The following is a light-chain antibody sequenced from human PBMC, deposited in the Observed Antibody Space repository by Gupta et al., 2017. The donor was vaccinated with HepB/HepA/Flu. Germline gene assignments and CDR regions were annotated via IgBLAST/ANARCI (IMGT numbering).Light chain of an antibody. CDR3: QQYNNWPPYT. J-gene: IGKJ2*01. CDR1: QSVSSN. Sequence: EIVMTQSPATLSVSPGERVTLSCRASQSVSSNLAWYQQKPGQAPRLLIYSASTRASGIPARFSGSGSGKEFTLTISSLQSEDFAVYYCQQYNNWPPYTFGQGTKLEIQ. V-gene: IGKV3-15*01. CDR2: SAS.